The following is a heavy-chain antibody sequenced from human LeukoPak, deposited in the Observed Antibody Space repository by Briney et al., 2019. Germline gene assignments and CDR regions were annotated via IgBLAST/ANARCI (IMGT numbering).Heavy chain of an antibody. J-gene: IGHJ4*02. V-gene: IGHV3-48*01. CDR2: ISSSSSTI. CDR1: GFTFSSYS. Sequence: PGGSLRLSCAASGFTFSSYSMNWVRQAPGKGLEWVPYISSSSSTITYADSVKGRFTISRDNAKNTLYLQMNSLRAEDTAVYYCAGEGYDYWGQGTLVTVSS. CDR3: AGEGYDY. D-gene: IGHD2-15*01.